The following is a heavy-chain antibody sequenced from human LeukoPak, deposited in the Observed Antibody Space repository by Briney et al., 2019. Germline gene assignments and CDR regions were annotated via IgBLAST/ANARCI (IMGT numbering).Heavy chain of an antibody. Sequence: PGGSLRLSCAASGFTFSSYAMHWVRQAPGKGLEYVSAITSNGDSTYYANSVKGRFTISRDNSKNTLYLQMGSLRAEDMAVYYCARDPITIVRGEYGMDVWGQGTTVTVSS. V-gene: IGHV3-64*01. J-gene: IGHJ6*02. D-gene: IGHD3-10*01. CDR1: GFTFSSYA. CDR3: ARDPITIVRGEYGMDV. CDR2: ITSNGDST.